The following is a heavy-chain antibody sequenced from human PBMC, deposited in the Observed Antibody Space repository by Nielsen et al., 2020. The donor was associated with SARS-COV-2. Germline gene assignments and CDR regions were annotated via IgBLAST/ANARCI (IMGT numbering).Heavy chain of an antibody. Sequence: SETLSLTCTVSGGSISRYFWSWIRQAPGKGLEWIGHIYYSGSSSYNPSLKSRVTISVDTSKKQFSLKLRSVTAADTAMYYCARRDVYWYFDLWGRGSQVTVSS. CDR1: GGSISRYF. CDR3: ARRDVYWYFDL. CDR2: IYYSGSS. V-gene: IGHV4-59*08. J-gene: IGHJ2*01.